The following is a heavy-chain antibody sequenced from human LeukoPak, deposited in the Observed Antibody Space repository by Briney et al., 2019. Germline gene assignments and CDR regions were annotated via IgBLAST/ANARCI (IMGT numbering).Heavy chain of an antibody. D-gene: IGHD3-22*01. V-gene: IGHV3-33*01. J-gene: IGHJ4*02. CDR2: IWYDGSNK. Sequence: PGGSLRLSCAASGFTFGSYDIHWVRQAPGKGLEWVAVIWYDGSNKYYADSVKGRFTISRDNSKNTLYLQMNSLRVEDTAVYFCARASHYYDSSPSDYWGQGTLVTVSS. CDR3: ARASHYYDSSPSDY. CDR1: GFTFGSYD.